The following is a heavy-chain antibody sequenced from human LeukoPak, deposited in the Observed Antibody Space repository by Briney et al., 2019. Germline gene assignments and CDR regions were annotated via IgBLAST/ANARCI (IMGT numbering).Heavy chain of an antibody. V-gene: IGHV3-74*01. CDR2: VNSDGKTT. CDR1: GFTFSNSW. J-gene: IGHJ4*02. CDR3: ARDYPPD. Sequence: GGSLRLSCAASGFTFSNSWMHWVRQAPGRGLMWVSRVNSDGKTTTYADSVKGRFTIFRDNAQNTLYLQMNSLSAEDTAAYYCARDYPPDWGQGTLVTVSA.